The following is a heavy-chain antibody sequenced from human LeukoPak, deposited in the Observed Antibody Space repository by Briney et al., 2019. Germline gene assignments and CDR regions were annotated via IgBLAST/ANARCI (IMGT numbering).Heavy chain of an antibody. CDR1: VGTFSSYA. Sequence: GASVKVSCKASVGTFSSYAISWVRQAPGQGLEWMGGVIPIFGTANYAPKFQGRGTITTDESTSTAYMELSSLRSEDTAVYYCASTFADYCGGDCYPYYFDYGGQGTLVTVSS. J-gene: IGHJ4*02. V-gene: IGHV1-69*05. CDR2: VIPIFGTA. CDR3: ASTFADYCGGDCYPYYFDY. D-gene: IGHD2-21*02.